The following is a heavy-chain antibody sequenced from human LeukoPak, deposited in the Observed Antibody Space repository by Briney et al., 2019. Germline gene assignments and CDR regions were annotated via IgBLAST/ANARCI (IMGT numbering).Heavy chain of an antibody. CDR1: GFTLSSHW. V-gene: IGHV3-74*01. CDR3: VRGEYYSTGSHAY. Sequence: GGSLRLSCAVSGFTLSSHWMHWVRQAPGKGLVWVSRINSDGSNTNYADSVKGRFTISRDNAKNTLYLEMNSLRAEDTAVYYCVRGEYYSTGSHAYGGQGTLVTVSS. CDR2: INSDGSNT. D-gene: IGHD6-19*01. J-gene: IGHJ4*02.